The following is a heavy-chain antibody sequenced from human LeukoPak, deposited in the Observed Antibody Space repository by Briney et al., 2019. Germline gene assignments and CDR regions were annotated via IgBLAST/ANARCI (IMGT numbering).Heavy chain of an antibody. CDR2: IYYSGST. CDR1: GGSISSSSYY. J-gene: IGHJ4*02. V-gene: IGHV4-39*07. CDR3: ARGGRGAQQQLVGLTYFVY. Sequence: SETLSLTCTVSGGSISSSSYYWGWIRQPPGKGLEWTGSIYYSGSTYYNPSLKSRVTISVDTSKNQFSLKLSSVTAADTAVYYCARGGRGAQQQLVGLTYFVYWGQGTLVTVSS. D-gene: IGHD6-13*01.